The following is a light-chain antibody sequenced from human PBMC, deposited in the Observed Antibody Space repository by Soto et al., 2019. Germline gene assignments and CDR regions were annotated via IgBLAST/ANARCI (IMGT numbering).Light chain of an antibody. CDR1: QIVTSTS. V-gene: IGKV4-1*01. J-gene: IGKJ1*01. CDR2: WAY. CDR3: QPYYSTPPT. Sequence: EIVLTQSPGTLSLSPGDRATLSCRASQIVTSTSLAGYQQKPGQPPKLLIYWAYTRESGVTDRFSGSGSGTDFTLTISSLQAEDVAVYYCQPYYSTPPTFGPGTKVEIK.